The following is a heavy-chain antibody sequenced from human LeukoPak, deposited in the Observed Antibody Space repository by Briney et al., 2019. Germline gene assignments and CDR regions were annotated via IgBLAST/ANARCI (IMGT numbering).Heavy chain of an antibody. CDR3: ARDDCSSISCYHNWFDP. CDR1: GFTFSSYW. D-gene: IGHD2-2*01. CDR2: IKQDGSEK. Sequence: TGGSLRLSCAASGFTFSSYWMSWVRQAPGKGLEWVANIKQDGSEKYYVDPVKGRFTISRDNAKNSLYLQMNSLRAEDTAVYYCARDDCSSISCYHNWFDPWGQGTLVTVSS. J-gene: IGHJ5*02. V-gene: IGHV3-7*01.